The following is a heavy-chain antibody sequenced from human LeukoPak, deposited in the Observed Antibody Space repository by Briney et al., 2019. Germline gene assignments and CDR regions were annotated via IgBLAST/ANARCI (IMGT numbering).Heavy chain of an antibody. CDR2: ISSDGRTT. J-gene: IGHJ3*02. D-gene: IGHD3-10*01. V-gene: IGHV3-74*01. CDR1: GFTFSSYW. Sequence: QPGGSLRLSCAASGFTFSSYWMHWVRQGPGKGLVWVSRISSDGRTTSYADSVKGRFTISRDNAKNTLYLQMNSLRVEDTAVYYCARDSRYCYDSRNYDNVAFDMWGQGTMVTVSS. CDR3: ARDSRYCYDSRNYDNVAFDM.